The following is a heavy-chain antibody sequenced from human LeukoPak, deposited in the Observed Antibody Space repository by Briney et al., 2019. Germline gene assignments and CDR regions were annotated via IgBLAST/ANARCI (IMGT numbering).Heavy chain of an antibody. CDR3: VTEGQLVPYY. V-gene: IGHV3-30-3*01. CDR2: ISYDGSNK. J-gene: IGHJ4*02. Sequence: GGSLRLSRAASGFTFSSYAMHWVRQAPGKGLEWVAVISYDGSNKYYADSVKGRFTISRDNSKNTLYLQMNSLRAEDTAVYYCVTEGQLVPYYWGQGTLVTVSS. CDR1: GFTFSSYA. D-gene: IGHD6-6*01.